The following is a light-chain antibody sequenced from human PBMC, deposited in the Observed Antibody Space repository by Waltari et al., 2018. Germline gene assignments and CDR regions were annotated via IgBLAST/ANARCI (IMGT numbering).Light chain of an antibody. CDR2: EVS. V-gene: IGLV2-14*01. J-gene: IGLJ1*01. CDR1: SSDVGGYNY. Sequence: QSALTQPASVSGSPGQSITIYCTGTSSDVGGYNYVSWYQQHPGKAPKLMISEVSNRPSGVSNRFSGSKSGNTASLTISGLQAEDEADYYCSSYTSSSTYVFGTGTKVTVL. CDR3: SSYTSSSTYV.